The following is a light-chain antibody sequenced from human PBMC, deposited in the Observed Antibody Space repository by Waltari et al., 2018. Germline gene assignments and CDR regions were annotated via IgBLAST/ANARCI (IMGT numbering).Light chain of an antibody. V-gene: IGKV1-9*01. J-gene: IGKJ2*01. CDR2: AAS. Sequence: DIQLTQSPSFLSASVGDRVTFTCRASQGISGYLAWYQQKPNKAPKLLINAASTLQSGVPSRFSGGKSGTEFTLTISSLQPEDVAVYYCHQYYVAPPAFGQGTRLEIK. CDR1: QGISGY. CDR3: HQYYVAPPA.